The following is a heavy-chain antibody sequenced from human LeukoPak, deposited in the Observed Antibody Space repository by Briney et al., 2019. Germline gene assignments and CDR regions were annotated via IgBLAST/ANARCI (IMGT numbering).Heavy chain of an antibody. D-gene: IGHD5-12*01. CDR2: ISSSSSYI. J-gene: IGHJ4*02. Sequence: GGSLRLSCAASGFTFSTFAMSWGRQAPGKGLEWVSSISSSSSYIYYADSVKGRFTISRDNAKNSLYLQMNSLRAEDTAVYYCARLESMATVDYWGQGTLVTVSS. CDR1: GFTFSTFA. CDR3: ARLESMATVDY. V-gene: IGHV3-21*01.